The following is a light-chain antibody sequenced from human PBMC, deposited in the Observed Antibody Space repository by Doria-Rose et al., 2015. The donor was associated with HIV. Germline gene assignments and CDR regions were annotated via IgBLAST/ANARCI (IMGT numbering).Light chain of an antibody. CDR2: DAS. CDR3: QLYDDLLLFT. V-gene: IGKV1-33*01. CDR1: QDITTY. J-gene: IGKJ3*01. Sequence: MTQSSSSLSASVGDRVTITCQASQDITTYLNWYQQRPGKAPKLLISDASNLEAGVPSRFSGSGSGTDFTLTINSLQPEDIATYYGQLYDDLLLFTFGPGTQVDIK.